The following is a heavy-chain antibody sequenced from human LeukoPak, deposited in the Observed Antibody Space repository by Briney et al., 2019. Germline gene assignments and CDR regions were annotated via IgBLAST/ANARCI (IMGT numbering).Heavy chain of an antibody. CDR1: GFTFSSYW. CDR2: IKQDGSEK. Sequence: GGSLRLSCAASGFTFSSYWLSCVRQAPGNGLEGVANIKQDGSEKYYVDSVKGRFTISRDNAKNSLYLQMNSLRAEDTAVYYCARDMRYRSDSSDYWGQGTLVTVFS. J-gene: IGHJ4*02. V-gene: IGHV3-7*01. CDR3: ARDMRYRSDSSDY. D-gene: IGHD6-25*01.